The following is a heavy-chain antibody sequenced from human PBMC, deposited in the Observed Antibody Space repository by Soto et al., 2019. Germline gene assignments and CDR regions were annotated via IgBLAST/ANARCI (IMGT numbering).Heavy chain of an antibody. CDR2: INGDGSEK. V-gene: IGHV3-7*01. CDR3: ARDPSFGAFDI. CDR1: GFTLANSW. Sequence: EVRLVESGGGLVQPGGSLSLSCVASGFTLANSWMTWIRHTPGKGLEWVAYINGDGSEKSYVDSVKGRFTISRDNAKNSLALQMNSLRAEDTAVYYCARDPSFGAFDIWGQGIVVSVSA. J-gene: IGHJ3*02. D-gene: IGHD3-16*01.